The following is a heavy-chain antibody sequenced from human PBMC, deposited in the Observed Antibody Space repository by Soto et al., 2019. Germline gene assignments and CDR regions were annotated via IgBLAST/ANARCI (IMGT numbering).Heavy chain of an antibody. V-gene: IGHV1-69*13. CDR2: IIPIFGTA. D-gene: IGHD3-10*01. J-gene: IGHJ6*02. CDR3: AREGAEALWLGELRRTTTKWYYYGMDV. Sequence: SVKVSCKASGSTFSSYAISWVRQAPGQGLEWMGGIIPIFGTANYAQKFQGRVTITADESTSTAYMELSSLRSEDTAVYYCAREGAEALWLGELRRTTTKWYYYGMDVWGQGTTVTVSS. CDR1: GSTFSSYA.